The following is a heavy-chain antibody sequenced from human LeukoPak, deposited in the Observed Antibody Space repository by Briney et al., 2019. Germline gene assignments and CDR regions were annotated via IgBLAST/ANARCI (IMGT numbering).Heavy chain of an antibody. CDR1: GGSISSYY. J-gene: IGHJ4*02. CDR2: IYYSGTT. Sequence: SETLSLTCTVSGGSISSYYWSWIRQPPGKGLEWIGYIYYSGTTNYNPSVKSRVTISIDTSKNQFSLKLSSVTAADTAVYYCARHGDSGGWSQFDYWGRGTLVTVSS. V-gene: IGHV4-59*08. CDR3: ARHGDSGGWSQFDY. D-gene: IGHD6-19*01.